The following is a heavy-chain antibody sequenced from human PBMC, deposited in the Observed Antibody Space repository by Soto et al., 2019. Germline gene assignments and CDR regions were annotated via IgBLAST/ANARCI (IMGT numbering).Heavy chain of an antibody. CDR1: GYTLTELS. J-gene: IGHJ5*02. D-gene: IGHD3-10*01. Sequence: ASVKVSCKVSGYTLTELSMHWVRQAPGKGLEWMGGFDPEDGETIYAQKFQGRVTMTEDTSTDTAYMELSSLRSEDTAVYYCATAGRWFGGNRFDPWGQGTLVTVSS. CDR3: ATAGRWFGGNRFDP. V-gene: IGHV1-24*01. CDR2: FDPEDGET.